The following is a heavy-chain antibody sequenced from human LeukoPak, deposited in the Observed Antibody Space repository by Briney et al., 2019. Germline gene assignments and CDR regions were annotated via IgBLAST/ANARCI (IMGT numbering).Heavy chain of an antibody. V-gene: IGHV3-23*01. Sequence: PGGSLRLSCAASGFTFSSYAMSWVRQAPGKGLEWVSAISGSGGSTYYADSVKGRFTISRDNSKNTLYLQMNSLRAEDTAVYYCAKHPILRFLEWLPLGWFDPWGQGTLVTVSS. J-gene: IGHJ5*02. CDR2: ISGSGGST. CDR3: AKHPILRFLEWLPLGWFDP. D-gene: IGHD3-3*01. CDR1: GFTFSSYA.